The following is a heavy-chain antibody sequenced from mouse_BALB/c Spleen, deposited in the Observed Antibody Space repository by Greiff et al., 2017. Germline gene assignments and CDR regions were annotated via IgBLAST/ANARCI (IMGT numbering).Heavy chain of an antibody. J-gene: IGHJ3*01. Sequence: QVQLQQSGAELARPGASVKLSCKASGYTFTSYWMQWVKQRPGQGLEWIGAIYPGDGDTRYTQKFKGKATLTADKSSSTAYMQLSSLASEDSAVYYCARWDTTVSEGFAYWGQGTLVTVSA. CDR2: IYPGDGDT. CDR1: GYTFTSYW. V-gene: IGHV1-87*01. CDR3: ARWDTTVSEGFAY. D-gene: IGHD1-1*01.